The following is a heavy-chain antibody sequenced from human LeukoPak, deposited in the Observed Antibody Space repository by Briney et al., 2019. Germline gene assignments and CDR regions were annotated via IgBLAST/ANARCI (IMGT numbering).Heavy chain of an antibody. CDR1: GGSFSGYY. CDR2: ISHSTSS. V-gene: IGHV4-34*01. D-gene: IGHD3-3*01. Sequence: PSETLSLTCAVYGGSFSGYYWTWIRQPPGKGLEWIGEISHSTSSNYNPSLESRVTLSVDTSKNQFSLKLTSVTAADTALYFCARRGPISYIESAWSRSDYWGQGILVTVSS. J-gene: IGHJ4*02. CDR3: ARRGPISYIESAWSRSDY.